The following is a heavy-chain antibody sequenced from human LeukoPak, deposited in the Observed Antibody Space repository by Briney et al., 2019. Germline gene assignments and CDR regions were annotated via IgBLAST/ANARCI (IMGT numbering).Heavy chain of an antibody. J-gene: IGHJ5*02. V-gene: IGHV3-23*01. CDR2: ISGSGGST. CDR1: GFTFSSYA. D-gene: IGHD3-10*01. CDR3: AKDHGYGSGSYPSGLFDP. Sequence: GGSLRLSCAASGFTFSSYAMSWVRQAPGKGLEWVSAISGSGGSTYYADSVKGRFTISRDNSKNTLYLQMNSLRAEDTAVYYCAKDHGYGSGSYPSGLFDPWGQGTLATVSS.